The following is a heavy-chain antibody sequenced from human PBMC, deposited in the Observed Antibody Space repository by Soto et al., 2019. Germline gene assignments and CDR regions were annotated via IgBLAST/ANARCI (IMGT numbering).Heavy chain of an antibody. D-gene: IGHD3-22*01. J-gene: IGHJ6*02. CDR1: GGSVSSGSYY. V-gene: IGHV4-61*01. CDR3: AREHYDNRIPYYYGMDV. CDR2: IYYSGST. Sequence: SETLSLTCTVSGGSVSSGSYYWSWIRQPPGKGLEWIGYIYYSGSTNYNPSLKSRVTISVDTSKNQFSLKLSSVTAADTAVYYCAREHYDNRIPYYYGMDVWGQGTTVTVSS.